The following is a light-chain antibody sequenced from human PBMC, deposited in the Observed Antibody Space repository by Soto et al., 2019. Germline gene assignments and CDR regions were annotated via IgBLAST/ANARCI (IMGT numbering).Light chain of an antibody. CDR1: QSISSW. Sequence: DIQMPKSPTTLSASVGSRVTITCRASQSISSWLAWYQPKPGKAPKLLIYKSSTLKSGVPSSFSGSGSGTDFTLTISSLQPEDFASYFCQHTFNSPPWPFGQGTKV. CDR3: QHTFNSPPWP. V-gene: IGKV1-5*03. J-gene: IGKJ1*01. CDR2: KSS.